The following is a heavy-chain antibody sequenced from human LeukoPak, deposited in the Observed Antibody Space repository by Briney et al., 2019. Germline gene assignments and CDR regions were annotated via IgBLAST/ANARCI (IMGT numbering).Heavy chain of an antibody. J-gene: IGHJ4*02. CDR2: INQGGSVR. CDR3: AKDTIGGATELFDY. V-gene: IGHV3-7*01. D-gene: IGHD1-26*01. CDR1: GFSFRDFW. Sequence: PGGSLRLSCAASGFSFRDFWMTWVRQAPGKGLEWVANINQGGSVRYYVDSVKGRFTISRDDAESSLYVQMNSLRDEDTAVYYCAKDTIGGATELFDYWGQGTLVTVSS.